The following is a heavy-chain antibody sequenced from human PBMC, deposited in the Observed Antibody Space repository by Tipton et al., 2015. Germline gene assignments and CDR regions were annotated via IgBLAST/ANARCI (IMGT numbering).Heavy chain of an antibody. CDR3: ARRYYDSSGYFDY. V-gene: IGHV3-7*01. D-gene: IGHD3-22*01. CDR1: GFTFSNYA. CDR2: IKEDGSDK. J-gene: IGHJ4*02. Sequence: GSLRLSCTAPGFTFSNYALHWVRQAPGKGLEWVANIKEDGSDKYYVDSVMGRFTISRDNAKNSLYLQMNSLRAEDTAVFYCARRYYDSSGYFDYWGQGTLVTVSS.